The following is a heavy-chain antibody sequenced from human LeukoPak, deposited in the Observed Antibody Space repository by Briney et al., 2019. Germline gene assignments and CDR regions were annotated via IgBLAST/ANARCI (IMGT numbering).Heavy chain of an antibody. CDR1: GYSFPNYW. CDR2: IYPDDSDT. V-gene: IGHV5-51*01. J-gene: IGHJ3*02. D-gene: IGHD3-16*02. CDR3: ARSRAEKVPVWGSYRHHDAFDI. Sequence: GESLKISCKGSGYSFPNYWIGWVRQMPGKGLEWMGIIYPDDSDTTYKPSFQGQVTISADKSISTAYLQWSSLKASDTAMHYCARSRAEKVPVWGSYRHHDAFDIWGQGTRVTVSS.